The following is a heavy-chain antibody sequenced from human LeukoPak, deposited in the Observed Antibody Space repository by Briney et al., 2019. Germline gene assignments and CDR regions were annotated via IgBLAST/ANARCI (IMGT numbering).Heavy chain of an antibody. D-gene: IGHD6-13*01. V-gene: IGHV4-34*01. CDR3: ARIAAALYYYYMDV. Sequence: PSETLSLTCAVYGGSFSGYYWSWIRQPPGKGLEWIGEINHSGSTNYNPSLKSRVTISVDTSKNQFSLKLSSVTAADTAVYYCARIAAALYYYYMDVWGKGTTVTVSS. CDR2: INHSGST. J-gene: IGHJ6*03. CDR1: GGSFSGYY.